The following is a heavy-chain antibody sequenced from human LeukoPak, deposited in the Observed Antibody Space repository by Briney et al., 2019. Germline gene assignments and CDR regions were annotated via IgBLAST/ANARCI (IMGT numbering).Heavy chain of an antibody. V-gene: IGHV1-69*01. J-gene: IGHJ6*03. CDR2: TIPVYGTT. CDR1: GGTFSSNA. CDR3: ARILEATHYYYMDV. D-gene: IGHD1-26*01. Sequence: SVKVSCKASGGTFSSNAISWVRQAPGQGLEWMGGTIPVYGTTNYAQKFQGRVTITADESTSTTYMELGSLTSEDTAVYYCARILEATHYYYMDVWGKGTTVTVSS.